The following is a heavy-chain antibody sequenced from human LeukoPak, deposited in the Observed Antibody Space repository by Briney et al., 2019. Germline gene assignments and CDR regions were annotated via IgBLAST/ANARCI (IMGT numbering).Heavy chain of an antibody. V-gene: IGHV4-4*07. CDR2: IYTSGST. J-gene: IGHJ2*01. D-gene: IGHD6-6*01. CDR1: GGPISRYY. Sequence: SETLSLTCTVSGGPISRYYGSWIRQPAGKGLEWIGRIYTSGSTNYNPSLKSRVTMSVDTSKNQFSLKLSSVTAADTAVYYCARWRIAARNWYFDLWGRGTLVTVSS. CDR3: ARWRIAARNWYFDL.